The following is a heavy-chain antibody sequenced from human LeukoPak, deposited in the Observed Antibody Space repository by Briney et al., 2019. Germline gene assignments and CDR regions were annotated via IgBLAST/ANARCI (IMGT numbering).Heavy chain of an antibody. V-gene: IGHV1-2*02. CDR1: GYTFTGYY. CDR3: ARTYYYGSDYYYGLDV. J-gene: IGHJ6*02. D-gene: IGHD3-10*01. CDR2: INPNSGGT. Sequence: ASVKVSCKASGYTFTGYYMHWVRQAPGQGLEWMRWINPNSGGTNYAQKFQGRVSKTRDTSISTAYMEPSRLRSDDTAVYYCARTYYYGSDYYYGLDVWGQGTTVTVSS.